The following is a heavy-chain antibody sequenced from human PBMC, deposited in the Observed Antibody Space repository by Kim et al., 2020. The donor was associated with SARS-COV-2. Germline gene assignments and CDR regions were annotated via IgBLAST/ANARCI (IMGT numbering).Heavy chain of an antibody. Sequence: TSYAVFVKVRFTIYRDNSKNVLSLQMNSLRVQDTAVYYCGDYPGAGSHFTYWGQGTLVTVSS. D-gene: IGHD3-10*01. V-gene: IGHV3-23*05. CDR2: T. CDR3: GDYPGAGSHFTY. J-gene: IGHJ4*02.